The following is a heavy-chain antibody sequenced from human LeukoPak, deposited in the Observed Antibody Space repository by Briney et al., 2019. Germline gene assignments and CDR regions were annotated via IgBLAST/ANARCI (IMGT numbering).Heavy chain of an antibody. J-gene: IGHJ4*02. CDR2: IYSDNT. D-gene: IGHD6-13*01. V-gene: IGHV3-53*01. CDR3: AKISSSWYYFDY. CDR1: GFTVSSNS. Sequence: GGSLRLSCTVSGFTVSSNSMSWVRQAPGKGLEWVSFIYSDNTHYSDSVKGRFTISRDNSKNTLYLQMNSLRAEDTAVYYCAKISSSWYYFDYWGQGTLVTVSS.